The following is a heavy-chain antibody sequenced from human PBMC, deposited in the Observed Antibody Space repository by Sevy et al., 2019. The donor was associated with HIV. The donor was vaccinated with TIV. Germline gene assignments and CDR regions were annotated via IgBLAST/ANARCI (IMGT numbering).Heavy chain of an antibody. D-gene: IGHD3-10*01. CDR2: IKKDGTDK. V-gene: IGHV3-7*03. Sequence: GGCLRLSCAVSGFTFSNHWMTWVRQAPGKGLEWVVNIKKDGTDKFYVDSVMGRFSISRDNAKDLLYLQMNSLRVEDTAVYYCARDRRVEYGGSDYWGQGTLVTVSS. J-gene: IGHJ4*02. CDR1: GFTFSNHW. CDR3: ARDRRVEYGGSDY.